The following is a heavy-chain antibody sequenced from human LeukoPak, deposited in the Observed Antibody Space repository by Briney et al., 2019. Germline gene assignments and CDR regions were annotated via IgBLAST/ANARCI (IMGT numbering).Heavy chain of an antibody. CDR2: ISGSGGST. J-gene: IGHJ4*02. V-gene: IGHV3-23*01. Sequence: GGSLRLSCAASGFTYSGYAMSWVRQAPGKGLEWVSAISGSGGSTYYADSVKGRFTIPRDNSKNTLYLQMNSLRAEDTAVYYCAKGPAFGGVIVLFDYWGQGTLVTVSS. CDR1: GFTYSGYA. CDR3: AKGPAFGGVIVLFDY. D-gene: IGHD3-16*02.